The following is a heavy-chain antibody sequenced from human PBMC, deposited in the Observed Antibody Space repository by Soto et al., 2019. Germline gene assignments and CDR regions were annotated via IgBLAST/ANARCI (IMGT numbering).Heavy chain of an antibody. J-gene: IGHJ4*02. CDR2: LSAYNGNT. V-gene: IGHV1-18*01. CDR1: GYTFTSYG. CDR3: ASGWFGEFVYQFDS. Sequence: QVQLVQSGAEVKKPGASVKVSCKPSGYTFTSYGITWVRQSPGQGLEWMGWLSAYNGNTNYAQKFQGRVTMTTDTSTSTAYMELRSLGSDDTAVYYCASGWFGEFVYQFDSWGQGTLVTVSS. D-gene: IGHD3-10*01.